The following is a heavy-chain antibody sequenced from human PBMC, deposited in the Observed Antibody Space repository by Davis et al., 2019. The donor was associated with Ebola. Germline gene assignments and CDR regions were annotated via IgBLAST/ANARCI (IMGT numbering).Heavy chain of an antibody. CDR1: GFTSSNYV. CDR3: AKGNPLAY. V-gene: IGHV3-30*18. CDR2: ISNDGSNK. Sequence: PGGSLRLSCAASGFTSSNYVMPWVRQFPAKGLEWVTVISNDGSNKYYADSVKGRFTISRDNSKNTLYLQMSGLRPEDTAMYYCAKGNPLAYWGQGTLVTVSS. J-gene: IGHJ4*02.